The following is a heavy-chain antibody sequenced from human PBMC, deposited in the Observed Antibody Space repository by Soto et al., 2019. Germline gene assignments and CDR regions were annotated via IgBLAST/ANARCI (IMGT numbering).Heavy chain of an antibody. CDR1: GGTFGKNA. D-gene: IGHD6-25*01. CDR2: IIPFFHAP. CDR3: AKSRAAAPPRVGMDV. V-gene: IGHV1-69*13. Sequence: VASVKVSCKASGGTFGKNAFSWVRQAPGQGLEWMGGIIPFFHAPNYAQKFQGRVTITADESMNMVFMEMSSLRSEDTAIYYCAKSRAAAPPRVGMDVWGQGTTVTVSS. J-gene: IGHJ6*02.